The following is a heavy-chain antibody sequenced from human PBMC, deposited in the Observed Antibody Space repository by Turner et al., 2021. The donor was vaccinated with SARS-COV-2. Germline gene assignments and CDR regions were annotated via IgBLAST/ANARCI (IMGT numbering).Heavy chain of an antibody. V-gene: IGHV1-46*01. CDR2: INPSGGST. D-gene: IGHD2-8*02. CDR1: GYTFTSFY. CDR3: ASSLPAPGGVPGRLNY. Sequence: QVQLVQSGAEVEKPGASVKVSCKASGYTFTSFYMHWVRQAPGQGLEWMGIINPSGGSTNYAQKFQGRVTMTRDTSTSTVYMELSSLRSEDTAVYYCASSLPAPGGVPGRLNYWGHGALVTVSS. J-gene: IGHJ4*01.